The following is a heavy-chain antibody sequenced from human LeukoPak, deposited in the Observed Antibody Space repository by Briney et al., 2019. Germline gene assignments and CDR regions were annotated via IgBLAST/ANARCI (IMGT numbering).Heavy chain of an antibody. CDR3: ARSPYDILTGYYNRYFDY. CDR1: GGTFSSYA. J-gene: IGHJ4*02. CDR2: IIPIFGTA. D-gene: IGHD3-9*01. V-gene: IGHV1-69*05. Sequence: GASVKVSCKASGGTFSSYAISWVRQAPGQGLEWMGGIIPIFGTANYAQKFQGRVTITTDESTSTAYMELSSLRSEDTAVYYRARSPYDILTGYYNRYFDYWGQGTLVTVSS.